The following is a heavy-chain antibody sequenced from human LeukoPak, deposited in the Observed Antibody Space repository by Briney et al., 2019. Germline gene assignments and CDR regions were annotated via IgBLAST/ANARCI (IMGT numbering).Heavy chain of an antibody. D-gene: IGHD3-22*01. CDR2: INLIGGST. V-gene: IGHV1-46*01. Sequence: ASVKVSCKASGYTFTSYYTHWVGQAPGKGLDGMGIINLIGGSTSYAQKFQGRVTMTRDTSTSTVYMELSSLRSEDTAVYYCARDSSPFYYYDSSGPPYYFDYWGQGTLVTVSS. J-gene: IGHJ4*02. CDR3: ARDSSPFYYYDSSGPPYYFDY. CDR1: GYTFTSYY.